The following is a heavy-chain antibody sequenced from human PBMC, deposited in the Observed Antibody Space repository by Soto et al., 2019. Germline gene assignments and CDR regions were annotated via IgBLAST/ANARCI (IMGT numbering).Heavy chain of an antibody. J-gene: IGHJ6*02. CDR2: ISSSSSYI. Sequence: GGSLRLSCAASGITFSSYSMNWVRQAPGKGLEWVSSISSSSSYIYYADSVKGRFTISRDNAKNSLYLQMNNLRAEDTAVYYCARQLPASYYYYGMDLWGQGTTVTVSS. V-gene: IGHV3-21*01. CDR3: ARQLPASYYYYGMDL. D-gene: IGHD1-1*01. CDR1: GITFSSYS.